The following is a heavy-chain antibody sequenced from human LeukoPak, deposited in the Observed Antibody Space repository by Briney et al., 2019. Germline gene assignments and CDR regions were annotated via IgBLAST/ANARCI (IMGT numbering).Heavy chain of an antibody. CDR2: IVVGSRNT. Sequence: SVKVSCKASGFTFATSAVQWVRQARGQRLEWIGWIVVGSRNTNYAQKFQERVTITRDMSTSTAYMELSNLRSEDTAVYYCAAPQSGSYIYWYFDLWGRGTLVTVSS. J-gene: IGHJ2*01. CDR3: AAPQSGSYIYWYFDL. CDR1: GFTFATSA. V-gene: IGHV1-58*01. D-gene: IGHD3-10*01.